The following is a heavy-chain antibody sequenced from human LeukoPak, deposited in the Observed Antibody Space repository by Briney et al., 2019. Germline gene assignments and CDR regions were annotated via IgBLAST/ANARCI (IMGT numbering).Heavy chain of an antibody. CDR2: INHSGST. J-gene: IGHJ4*02. Sequence: SETLSLTCAVYGGSFSGYYWSWIRQPPGKGLEWIGEINHSGSTNYNPSLTSRVTISVDTSKNQFSLKLSSVTAADTAVYYCARLGVGGSSGYYSDYWGQGTLVTVSS. CDR3: ARLGVGGSSGYYSDY. CDR1: GGSFSGYY. V-gene: IGHV4-34*01. D-gene: IGHD3-22*01.